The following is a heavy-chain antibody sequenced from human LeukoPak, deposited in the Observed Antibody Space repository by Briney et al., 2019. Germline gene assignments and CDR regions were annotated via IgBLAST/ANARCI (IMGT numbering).Heavy chain of an antibody. CDR2: INTDASNT. J-gene: IGHJ4*02. Sequence: GGSLRLSCAASGFTFSRFWMHWVRQAPGKGLVWASRINTDASNTIYADSVKGRFTISRDNAKNTLYLQMNSLRAEDTAVYYCARDQSIAGPTTADYWGQGTLVTVSS. CDR1: GFTFSRFW. V-gene: IGHV3-74*01. D-gene: IGHD1-26*01. CDR3: ARDQSIAGPTTADY.